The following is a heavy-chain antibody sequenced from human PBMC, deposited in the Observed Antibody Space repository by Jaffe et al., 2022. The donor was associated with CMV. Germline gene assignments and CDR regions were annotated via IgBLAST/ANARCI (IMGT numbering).Heavy chain of an antibody. Sequence: QVQLQESGPGLVKPSETLSLTCTVSGGSISSYYWSWIRQPPGKGLEWIGYIYYSGSTNYNPSLKSRVTISVDTSKNQFSLKLSSVTAADTAVYYCASQSPLLYGDYGWGWFDPWGQGTLVTVSS. CDR3: ASQSPLLYGDYGWGWFDP. J-gene: IGHJ5*02. CDR1: GGSISSYY. CDR2: IYYSGST. V-gene: IGHV4-59*08. D-gene: IGHD4-17*01.